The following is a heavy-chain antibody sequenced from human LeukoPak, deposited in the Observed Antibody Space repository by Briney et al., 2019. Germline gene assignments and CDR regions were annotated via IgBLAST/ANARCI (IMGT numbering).Heavy chain of an antibody. V-gene: IGHV3-11*01. CDR1: GFTFSDYY. CDR2: VSSGSSTI. D-gene: IGHD2-21*01. CDR3: AKAPVTSCRGAYCYPFDY. Sequence: NPGGSLRLSCAASGFTFSDYYMSWIRQAPGKGLEWVSYVSSGSSTIYYADSVKGRFTISRDNAKNSLYLQMNSLRAEDAAVYYCAKAPVTSCRGAYCYPFDYWGQGTLVTVSS. J-gene: IGHJ4*02.